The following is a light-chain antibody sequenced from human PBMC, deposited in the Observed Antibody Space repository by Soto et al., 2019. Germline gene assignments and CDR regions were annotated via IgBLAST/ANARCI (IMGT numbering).Light chain of an antibody. V-gene: IGLV1-40*01. CDR3: QSSASSVNGPVL. Sequence: QSVLTQPPSVSGAPGQRVTISCTGDNSNIGASHDVHWYQQVPGTAPKLLIYSNTNRPSGVPDRFFGSKSGTSASLAITGLQAEDEADYFCQSSASSVNGPVLFRGGTKLTVL. J-gene: IGLJ2*01. CDR2: SNT. CDR1: NSNIGASHD.